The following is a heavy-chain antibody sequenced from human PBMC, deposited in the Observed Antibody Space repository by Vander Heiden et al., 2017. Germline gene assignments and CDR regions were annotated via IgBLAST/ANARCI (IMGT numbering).Heavy chain of an antibody. Sequence: QVQLVESGGGVVQPGGSLRLPCAESGFTFSNSGIHWVRQAPGKGLEWVGLIYYDGSNKYYADSVKGRFTISRDSSKDTVYVQMNSLRAEDTAVYYCAREGIAGGYGMDVWGQGTTVTVSS. D-gene: IGHD6-13*01. CDR2: IYYDGSNK. V-gene: IGHV3-33*01. J-gene: IGHJ6*02. CDR3: AREGIAGGYGMDV. CDR1: GFTFSNSG.